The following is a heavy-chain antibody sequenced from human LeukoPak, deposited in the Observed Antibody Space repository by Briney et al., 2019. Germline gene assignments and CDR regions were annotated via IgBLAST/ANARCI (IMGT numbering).Heavy chain of an antibody. J-gene: IGHJ5*02. CDR1: GFTVSSNY. D-gene: IGHD6-19*01. CDR3: ARVIRQWLVRWFDP. CDR2: IYSGGST. Sequence: GGSLRLSCAASGFTVSSNYMSWVRQAPGKGLEWVSVIYSGGSTYYADSVKGRFTISRDNSKNTLYLQMNSLRAEDTAVYYCARVIRQWLVRWFDPWGQGTLVTVSS. V-gene: IGHV3-66*01.